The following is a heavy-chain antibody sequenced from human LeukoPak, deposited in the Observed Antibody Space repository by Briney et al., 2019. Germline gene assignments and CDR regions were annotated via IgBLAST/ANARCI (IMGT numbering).Heavy chain of an antibody. CDR1: GGSISSYY. J-gene: IGHJ4*02. V-gene: IGHV4-4*07. CDR3: ARDLAGNPFDY. Sequence: SETLSPTCSVSGGSISSYYWSWIRQPAGKGLEWIGRIYTSGSRNYNPSLKSRVTMSVDASKNQLSLKLRSLTAADTAVYYCARDLAGNPFDYWGQGILVTVSS. CDR2: IYTSGSR. D-gene: IGHD6-19*01.